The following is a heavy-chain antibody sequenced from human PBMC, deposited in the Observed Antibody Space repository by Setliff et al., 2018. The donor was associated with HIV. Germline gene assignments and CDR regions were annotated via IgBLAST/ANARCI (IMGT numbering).Heavy chain of an antibody. CDR1: GGSINSDSYC. Sequence: SETLSLTCTVSGGSINSDSYCWNWIRQSTGKGLEWIATIFDDGTTYYNPSLKTQLTISSAPSQTQFSLTMTSLTAADTAVYFCARGNSNCRRLWGYWGQGTRVTVSS. V-gene: IGHV4-39*07. J-gene: IGHJ4*02. CDR2: IFDDGTT. D-gene: IGHD2-15*01. CDR3: ARGNSNCRRLWGY.